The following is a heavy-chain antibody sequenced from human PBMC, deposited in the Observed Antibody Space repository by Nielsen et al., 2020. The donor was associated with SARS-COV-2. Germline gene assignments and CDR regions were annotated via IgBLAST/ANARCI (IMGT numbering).Heavy chain of an antibody. D-gene: IGHD3-9*01. J-gene: IGHJ6*02. CDR3: ARGHQAYYDILTGSQYYYYYYGMDV. V-gene: IGHV3-74*01. Sequence: WIRQPPGKGLVWVSRINNDGSSTSYADSVKGRFTISRDNAKNTLYLQMNSLRAEDTAVYYCARGHQAYYDILTGSQYYYYYYGMDVWGQGTTVTVSS. CDR2: INNDGSST.